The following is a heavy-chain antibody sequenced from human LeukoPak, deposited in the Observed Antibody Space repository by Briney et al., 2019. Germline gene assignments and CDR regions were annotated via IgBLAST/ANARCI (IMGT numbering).Heavy chain of an antibody. V-gene: IGHV3-7*01. D-gene: IGHD3-9*01. CDR3: ATHDFLTGYPYFDY. CDR2: IKQDGSVR. CDR1: GFTFSNYW. J-gene: IGHJ4*02. Sequence: GGSLRLSCAASGFTFSNYWMSWVRQAPGKGPEWVANIKQDGSVRYYVDSVKGRFTISRDNAKNSLFLQMNSLRAEDTAVYYCATHDFLTGYPYFDYWGQGTLVTVSS.